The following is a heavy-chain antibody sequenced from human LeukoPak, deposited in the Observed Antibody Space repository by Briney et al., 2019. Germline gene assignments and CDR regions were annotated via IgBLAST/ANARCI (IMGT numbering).Heavy chain of an antibody. V-gene: IGHV1-18*01. CDR1: GYTFTIYG. J-gene: IGHJ3*02. CDR2: ISAYNGNT. D-gene: IGHD4-23*01. Sequence: GASVKVSCKASGYTFTIYGISWVRQAPGQGLGWMGWISAYNGNTNYAQKLQGRVTMTTDTSTSTAYMELRSLRSDDTAVYCCARDPGTTVVTPKGDAFDIWGQGTMVTVSS. CDR3: ARDPGTTVVTPKGDAFDI.